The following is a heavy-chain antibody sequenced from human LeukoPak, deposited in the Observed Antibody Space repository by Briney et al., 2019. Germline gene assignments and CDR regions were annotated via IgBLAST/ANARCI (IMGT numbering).Heavy chain of an antibody. Sequence: SETLSLTCTVSSGSTSSSSYDWGWIRQPPGKGLEWIGNIYYSGSTYCNPSLKSRLTISVDTSKNQFSLKLSSVTAADTAMYYCARHHQRGSGYAYHMDVWGKGTAVTVSS. CDR3: ARHHQRGSGYAYHMDV. CDR2: IYYSGST. D-gene: IGHD5-12*01. CDR1: SGSTSSSSYD. J-gene: IGHJ6*03. V-gene: IGHV4-39*01.